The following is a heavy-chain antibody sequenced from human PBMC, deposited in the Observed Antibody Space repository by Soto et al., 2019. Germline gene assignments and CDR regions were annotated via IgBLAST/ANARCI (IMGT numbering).Heavy chain of an antibody. CDR2: ISSSGSTI. V-gene: IGHV3-11*01. CDR3: VRDRLYSYGYRFDY. J-gene: IGHJ4*02. CDR1: GFTFSDYY. D-gene: IGHD5-18*01. Sequence: GGSLRLSCAASGFTFSDYYMSWIRQAPGKGLEWVSYISSSGSTIYYADSVKGRFTISRDNAKNSLYLQMNSLRAEDTAVYYCVRDRLYSYGYRFDYWGQGTLVTVSS.